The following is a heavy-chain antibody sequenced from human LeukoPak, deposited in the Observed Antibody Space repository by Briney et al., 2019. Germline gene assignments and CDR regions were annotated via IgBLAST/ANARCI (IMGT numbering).Heavy chain of an antibody. J-gene: IGHJ4*02. V-gene: IGHV3-23*01. CDR2: ISGDGGST. D-gene: IGHD5-24*01. CDR1: GFTFSRYA. CDR3: AKDLTMTTMVSDY. Sequence: PGGSLRLSCAASGFTFSRYAMTWVRQAPGKGLEWVSAISGDGGSTYYADSVKGRFTISRDNSKNTLYLQIDIVRAEDTAVYYCAKDLTMTTMVSDYWGQGTLVTVSS.